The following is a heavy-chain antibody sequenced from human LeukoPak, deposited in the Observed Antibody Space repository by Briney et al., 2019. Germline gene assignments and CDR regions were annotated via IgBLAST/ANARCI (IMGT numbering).Heavy chain of an antibody. CDR2: INHSGST. J-gene: IGHJ5*02. Sequence: SETLSLTCAVYGGSFSGYYWSWIRQPPXKXLEWIGEINHSGSTNYNPSLKSRVTISVDTSKNQFSLKLSSVTAADTAVYYCARGRRRFDPWGQGTLVTVSS. CDR3: ARGRRRFDP. V-gene: IGHV4-34*01. CDR1: GGSFSGYY.